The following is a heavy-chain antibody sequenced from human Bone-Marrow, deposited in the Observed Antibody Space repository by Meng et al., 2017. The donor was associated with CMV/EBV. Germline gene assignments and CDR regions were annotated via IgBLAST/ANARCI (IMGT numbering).Heavy chain of an antibody. D-gene: IGHD2-8*01. Sequence: GGSLRLSCAASEFTFDDYAMHWVRQPPGRGLEWVSGISWNGGRRDYADSVKGRFTISRDNAKSSLCLQMSSLRVEDTAVYYCARGGLYINGPPDAYDLWGQGTMVTFSS. V-gene: IGHV3-9*01. J-gene: IGHJ3*01. CDR3: ARGGLYINGPPDAYDL. CDR2: ISWNGGRR. CDR1: EFTFDDYA.